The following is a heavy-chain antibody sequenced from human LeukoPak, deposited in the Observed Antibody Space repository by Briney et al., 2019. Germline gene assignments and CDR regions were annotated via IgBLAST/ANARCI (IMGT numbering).Heavy chain of an antibody. CDR3: ARDYLLWFGEISNRFDP. CDR1: GFTFSSYA. D-gene: IGHD3-10*01. J-gene: IGHJ5*02. Sequence: TGGSLRLSCAASGFTFSSYAMHWVRQAPGKGLEWVAVISYDGSNKYYADSVKGRFTISRDNSKNTLYLQMNSLRAEDTAVYYCARDYLLWFGEISNRFDPWGQGTLVTVSS. V-gene: IGHV3-30*04. CDR2: ISYDGSNK.